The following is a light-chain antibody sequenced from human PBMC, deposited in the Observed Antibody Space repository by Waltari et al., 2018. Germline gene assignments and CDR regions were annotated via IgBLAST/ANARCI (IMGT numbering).Light chain of an antibody. J-gene: IGLJ1*01. V-gene: IGLV2-11*01. CDR2: DVS. CDR3: CSYVDTYTYV. Sequence: QSALTQPRSVSGPPGQSVTISCTGTSRDVAGSHFVSWFQQLPGSAPKLLIYDVSERPPGVPDRFSGSKSANTASLTISGLQAEDEADYYCCSYVDTYTYVFGPGTRVIVL. CDR1: SRDVAGSHF.